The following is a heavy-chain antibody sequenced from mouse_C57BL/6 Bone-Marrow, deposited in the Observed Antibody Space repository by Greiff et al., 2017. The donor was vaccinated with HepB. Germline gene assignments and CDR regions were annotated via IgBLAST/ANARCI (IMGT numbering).Heavy chain of an antibody. J-gene: IGHJ1*03. D-gene: IGHD2-4*01. V-gene: IGHV1-66*01. CDR2: IYPGSGNT. Sequence: QVQLQQSGPELVKPGASVKISCKASGYSFTSYYIHWVKQRPGQGLEWIGWIYPGSGNTKYNEKFKGKATLTADTSSSTAYMQLSSLTSEDSAVYYCAEAIRRYFDVWGTGTTVTVSS. CDR3: AEAIRRYFDV. CDR1: GYSFTSYY.